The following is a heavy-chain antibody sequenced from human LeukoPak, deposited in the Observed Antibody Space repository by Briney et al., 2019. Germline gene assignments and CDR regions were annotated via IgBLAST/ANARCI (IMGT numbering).Heavy chain of an antibody. V-gene: IGHV1-24*01. J-gene: IGHJ4*02. Sequence: ASVKVSCKVSGYTLTELSMHWVRQAPGKGLEWMGGFDPEDGETIYTQKFQGRVTMTEDTSTDTAYMELSSLRSEDTAVYYCAIGTGGYCSSTSCYSWLYWGQGTLVTVSS. CDR2: FDPEDGET. D-gene: IGHD2-2*02. CDR3: AIGTGGYCSSTSCYSWLY. CDR1: GYTLTELS.